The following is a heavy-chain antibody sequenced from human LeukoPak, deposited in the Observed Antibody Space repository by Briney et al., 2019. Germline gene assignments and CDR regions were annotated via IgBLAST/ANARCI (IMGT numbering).Heavy chain of an antibody. CDR1: GFTFDDYA. CDR3: AKGRSSGWYQYFQH. J-gene: IGHJ1*01. Sequence: PGRSLRLSCAASGFTFDDYAMHWVRQAPGRGLEWVSGISWNSGSIGYADSVKGRFTISRDNAKNSLYLQMNSLRAEDTALYYCAKGRSSGWYQYFQHWGQGTLVTVSS. D-gene: IGHD6-19*01. CDR2: ISWNSGSI. V-gene: IGHV3-9*01.